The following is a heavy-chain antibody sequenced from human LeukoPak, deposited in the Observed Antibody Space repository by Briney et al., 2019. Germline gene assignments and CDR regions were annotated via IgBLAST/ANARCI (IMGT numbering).Heavy chain of an antibody. CDR2: ISAYNGNT. J-gene: IGHJ3*02. Sequence: ASVKVSCXASGYTFTSYGISWVRLAPGQGLEWMGWISAYNGNTNYAQKLQGGVTMTTDTSTSTAYMELRSLRSDDTAVYYCAREPKTPHPPHSSGWRRAFDIWGQGTMVTVSS. D-gene: IGHD3-22*01. CDR1: GYTFTSYG. V-gene: IGHV1-18*01. CDR3: AREPKTPHPPHSSGWRRAFDI.